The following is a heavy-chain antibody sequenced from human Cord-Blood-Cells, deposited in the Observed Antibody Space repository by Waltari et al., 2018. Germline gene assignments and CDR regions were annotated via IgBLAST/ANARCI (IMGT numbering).Heavy chain of an antibody. D-gene: IGHD1-7*01. V-gene: IGHV1-69*09. Sequence: QVQLVQSGAEVKKPGSSVKVSCKASGGTFSSYAISWVRQAPGQGLEWMGRIIPILGIANYAQKFQGRVTITADKSTSTAYMELSSLRSEDTAVYYCARGNWNYEDDWFDPWGQGTLVTVSS. CDR1: GGTFSSYA. CDR3: ARGNWNYEDDWFDP. CDR2: IIPILGIA. J-gene: IGHJ5*02.